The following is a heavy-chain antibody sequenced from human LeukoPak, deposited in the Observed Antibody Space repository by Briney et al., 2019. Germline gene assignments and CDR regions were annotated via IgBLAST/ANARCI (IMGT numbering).Heavy chain of an antibody. D-gene: IGHD4-23*01. J-gene: IGHJ6*03. V-gene: IGHV3-48*01. CDR3: PRGGDNGYNDYYFMDV. Sequence: GGSLRLSCAASGFTFSSYCMNWVRQAPGKGLEWVSYISSSSTIYYADSVKGRFTISRDNAKNSLYLQVNSLRAEDTALYYWPRGGDNGYNDYYFMDVWGKGTTVTVSS. CDR2: ISSSSTI. CDR1: GFTFSSYC.